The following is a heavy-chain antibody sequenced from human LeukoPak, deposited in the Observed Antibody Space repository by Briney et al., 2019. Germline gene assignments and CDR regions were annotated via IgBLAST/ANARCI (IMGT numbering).Heavy chain of an antibody. J-gene: IGHJ4*02. CDR2: IYPYDSEI. CDR3: ARPNWARRYFDY. CDR1: GYSFSSYW. D-gene: IGHD7-27*01. Sequence: GESLKISCQGSGYSFSSYWIAWVRQMPGKGLEWMGVIYPYDSEIRYSPSFQGQVTISADKSISTAYLQWSSLKASDTAMYYCARPNWARRYFDYWGQGTLVTVSS. V-gene: IGHV5-51*01.